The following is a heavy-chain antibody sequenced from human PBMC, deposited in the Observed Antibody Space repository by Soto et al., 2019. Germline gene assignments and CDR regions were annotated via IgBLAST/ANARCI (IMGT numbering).Heavy chain of an antibody. D-gene: IGHD5-12*01. CDR2: IRSKANSYAT. J-gene: IGHJ6*02. CDR1: GFTFSGSA. CDR3: TRRPGYSGYGPGPLATTGYGMDV. Sequence: PGGSLRLSCAASGFTFSGSAMHWVRQASGKGLEWVGRIRSKANSYATAYAASVKGRFTISRDDSKNTAYLQMNSLKTEDTAVYYCTRRPGYSGYGPGPLATTGYGMDVWGQGTTVTVSS. V-gene: IGHV3-73*01.